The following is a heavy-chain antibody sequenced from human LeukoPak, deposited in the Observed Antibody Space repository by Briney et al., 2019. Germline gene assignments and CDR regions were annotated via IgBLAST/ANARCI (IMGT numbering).Heavy chain of an antibody. CDR1: GFTFSSYS. V-gene: IGHV3-21*01. Sequence: GGSLRLSCAASGFTFSSYSMNWVRQAPGKGLEWVSSISSSSSYIYYADSVKGRFTITRDNAKNSLYLQMNSLRAEDTAVYYCARDLRAYSSGWTSDYWGQGTLVTVS. D-gene: IGHD6-19*01. CDR3: ARDLRAYSSGWTSDY. CDR2: ISSSSSYI. J-gene: IGHJ4*02.